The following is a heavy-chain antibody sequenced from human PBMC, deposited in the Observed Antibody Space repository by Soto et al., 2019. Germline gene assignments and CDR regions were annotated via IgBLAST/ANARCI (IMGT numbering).Heavy chain of an antibody. V-gene: IGHV4-59*01. CDR1: GGSTTSDY. J-gene: IGHJ4*02. D-gene: IGHD3-10*01. CDR3: VRDLNGSGDY. CDR2: IFHSLGA. Sequence: PSETLSLSCTVSGGSTTSDYWSWIRHPPGKGLEWVGYIFHSLGAKYNHSLGSRGTISLDTSKNQLSLSLRYLSAADTAIYFCVRDLNGSGDYWGQGTLVTVSS.